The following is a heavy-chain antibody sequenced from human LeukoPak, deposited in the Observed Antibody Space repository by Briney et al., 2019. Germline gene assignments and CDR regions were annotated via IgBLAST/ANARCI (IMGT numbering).Heavy chain of an antibody. V-gene: IGHV1-18*01. CDR2: ISAYNGNT. Sequence: SLNVSSKASRYTFTSYGISSGRQAPGQGLEWMGWISAYNGNTNYAQKLQGRVTMTTDTSTSTAYMELRSLRSDDTAVYYCASGRLGSSGYYDYWGQGTLVTVSS. CDR1: RYTFTSYG. CDR3: ASGRLGSSGYYDY. J-gene: IGHJ4*02. D-gene: IGHD3-22*01.